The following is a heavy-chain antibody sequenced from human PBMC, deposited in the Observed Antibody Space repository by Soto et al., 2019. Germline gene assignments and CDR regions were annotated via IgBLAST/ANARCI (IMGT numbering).Heavy chain of an antibody. CDR2: INAGNGNT. Sequence: QVQLVQSGAEVKKPGASVKVSCKASGYTFTSYAMHWVRQAPGQRLEWMGWINAGNGNTKYSQKFQGRVTITRDTSASTAYMELTSLRSEDTAVYYCARSSGYYYVAYWGQGTLVTVSS. V-gene: IGHV1-3*01. D-gene: IGHD3-22*01. J-gene: IGHJ4*02. CDR3: ARSSGYYYVAY. CDR1: GYTFTSYA.